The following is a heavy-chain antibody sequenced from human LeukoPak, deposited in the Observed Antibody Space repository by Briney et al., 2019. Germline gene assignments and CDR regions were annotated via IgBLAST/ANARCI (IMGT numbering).Heavy chain of an antibody. D-gene: IGHD5-12*01. CDR1: GDSISIYY. Sequence: PSETLSLTCTVSGDSISIYYWSWIRQPPGKGLEWIGYIYYSGSTNYNPSLNSRVTLSVDTSKNQFSLKLSSVTAADTAVYYCARHGGGGYVFDYWGQGTLVTVSS. CDR3: ARHGGGGYVFDY. J-gene: IGHJ4*02. V-gene: IGHV4-59*08. CDR2: IYYSGST.